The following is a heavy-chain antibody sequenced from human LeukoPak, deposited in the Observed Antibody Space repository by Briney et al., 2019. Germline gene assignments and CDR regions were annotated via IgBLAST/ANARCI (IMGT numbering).Heavy chain of an antibody. Sequence: GGSLRLSCAASGFTFSSYAMCWVRQAPGKGLEWVSAISGSGGSTYYADSVKGRFTISRDNSKNTLYLQMNSLRAEDTAVYYCAKDPVAVAGNYYYYYMDVWGKGTTVTVSS. V-gene: IGHV3-23*01. J-gene: IGHJ6*03. D-gene: IGHD6-19*01. CDR3: AKDPVAVAGNYYYYYMDV. CDR1: GFTFSSYA. CDR2: ISGSGGST.